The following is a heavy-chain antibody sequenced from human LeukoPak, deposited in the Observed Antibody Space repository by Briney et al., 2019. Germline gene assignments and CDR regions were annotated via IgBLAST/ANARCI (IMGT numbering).Heavy chain of an antibody. CDR1: GYTFTAYY. CDR3: ARDRPPDY. V-gene: IGHV1-2*02. Sequence: ASVKVSCKASGYTFTAYYMHWVRQAPGQGLGWMGWTNPNTGGTDYAQRFQGRVTMTRDTSISTAYMELSRLRSDDTAVYFCARDRPPDYWGQGTLVTVSS. CDR2: TNPNTGGT. J-gene: IGHJ4*02.